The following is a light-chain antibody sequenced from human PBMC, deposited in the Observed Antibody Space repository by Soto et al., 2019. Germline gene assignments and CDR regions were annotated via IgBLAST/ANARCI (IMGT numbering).Light chain of an antibody. CDR2: GAS. J-gene: IGKJ1*01. CDR3: HQYNNWPPWT. Sequence: EIVMPQSPETLSVSPGERSTRSCRASRSFSSNLAWYQQKPGQAPRLLIYGASTRATGIPARFSGSGSGTEFTLTISSLQSEDYAVYYCHQYNNWPPWTFGQGTKVDIK. V-gene: IGKV3-15*01. CDR1: RSFSSN.